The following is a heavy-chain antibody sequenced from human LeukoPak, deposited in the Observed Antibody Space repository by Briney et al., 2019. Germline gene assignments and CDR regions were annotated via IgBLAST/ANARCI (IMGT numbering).Heavy chain of an antibody. D-gene: IGHD3-10*01. CDR1: GYTLTELS. CDR2: FDPEDGET. J-gene: IGHJ4*02. CDR3: ATVPYYSGSRSYS. Sequence: ASVKVSCKVSGYTLTELSMHWVRQAPGKGREWMGGFDPEDGETIYAQKFQGRVTMTEDTSTDTAYMELSSLRSEDTAVYYCATVPYYSGSRSYSWGQGTLVTVSS. V-gene: IGHV1-24*01.